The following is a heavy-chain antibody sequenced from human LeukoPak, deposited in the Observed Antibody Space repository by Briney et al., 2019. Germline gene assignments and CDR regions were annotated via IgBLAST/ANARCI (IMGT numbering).Heavy chain of an antibody. J-gene: IGHJ4*02. CDR1: GFTFTNYA. CDR3: AKDGGLWVSAHWGDS. D-gene: IGHD7-27*01. CDR2: ISSDGSKN. Sequence: GGSLRLSCAASGFTFTNYAMHWVRQTPGKGLEWVALISSDGSKNIYADPVKGRFTVSRDNSKNTLYLQMNSLRAEDTAVYYCAKDGGLWVSAHWGDSWGRGTLSPSPQ. V-gene: IGHV3-30*18.